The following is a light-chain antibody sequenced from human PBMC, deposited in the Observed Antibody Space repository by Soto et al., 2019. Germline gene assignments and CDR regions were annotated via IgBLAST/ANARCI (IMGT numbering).Light chain of an antibody. CDR3: QQFYSSPRT. Sequence: DIVMTQSPDSLAVSLGERATINCNSGQSVLHSSKKKNYLAWYQQKPGQPPKLLITWPSTRQSGDPHRISGSGSGTDFTLTISSLQAEDVVVYYCQQFYSSPRTFGGGTKVEIK. CDR2: WPS. V-gene: IGKV4-1*01. CDR1: QSVLHSSKKKNY. J-gene: IGKJ4*01.